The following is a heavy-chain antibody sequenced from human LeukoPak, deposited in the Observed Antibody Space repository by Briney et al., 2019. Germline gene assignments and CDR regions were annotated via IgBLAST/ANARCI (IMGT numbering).Heavy chain of an antibody. Sequence: GGSLRLSCAASGFTFSSYAMSWVRQAPGKGLEWVSAISGSGGSTYYADSVKGRFTTSRDNSKNTLYLQMNSPRAEDTAVYYCAKDRYSSSFGVLDYWGQGTLVTVSS. J-gene: IGHJ4*02. CDR2: ISGSGGST. V-gene: IGHV3-23*01. CDR3: AKDRYSSSFGVLDY. D-gene: IGHD6-6*01. CDR1: GFTFSSYA.